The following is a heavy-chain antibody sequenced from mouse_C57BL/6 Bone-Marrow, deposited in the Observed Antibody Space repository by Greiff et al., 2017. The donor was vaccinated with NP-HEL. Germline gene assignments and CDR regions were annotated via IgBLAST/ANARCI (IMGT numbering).Heavy chain of an antibody. CDR1: GFTFSSYA. Sequence: EVNLVESGGGLVKPGGSLKLSCAASGFTFSSYAMSWVRQTPEKRLEWVATISDGGSYTYYPDNVKGRFTISRDNAKNNLYLQMSHLKSEDTAMYYCARDRSGYWGQGTTLTVSS. CDR3: ARDRSGY. CDR2: ISDGGSYT. V-gene: IGHV5-4*01. J-gene: IGHJ2*01.